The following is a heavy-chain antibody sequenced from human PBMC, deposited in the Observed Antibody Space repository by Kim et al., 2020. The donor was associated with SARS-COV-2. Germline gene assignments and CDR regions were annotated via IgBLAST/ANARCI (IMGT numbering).Heavy chain of an antibody. CDR2: IYYSGST. D-gene: IGHD5-18*01. Sequence: SETLSLTCTVSGGSISSGGYYWSWIRQHPGKGLEWIGYIYYSGSTYYNPSLKSRVTISVDTSKNQFSLKLSSVTAADTAVYYCARDQGRQGVEGGYRNHNWFDPWGQGTLVTVSS. CDR3: ARDQGRQGVEGGYRNHNWFDP. CDR1: GGSISSGGYY. V-gene: IGHV4-31*03. J-gene: IGHJ5*02.